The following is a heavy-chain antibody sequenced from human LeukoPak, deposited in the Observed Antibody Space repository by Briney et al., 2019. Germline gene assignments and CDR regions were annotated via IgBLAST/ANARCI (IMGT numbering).Heavy chain of an antibody. CDR3: ARIGAVAGPRGAFDI. D-gene: IGHD6-19*01. CDR1: GGTFSSYA. Sequence: ASVKASCKASGGTFSSYAISWVRQAPGQGLEWMGGIIPIFGTANYAQKFQGRVTITADESTSTAYMELSSLRSEDTAVYYCARIGAVAGPRGAFDIWGQGTMVTVSS. V-gene: IGHV1-69*13. CDR2: IIPIFGTA. J-gene: IGHJ3*02.